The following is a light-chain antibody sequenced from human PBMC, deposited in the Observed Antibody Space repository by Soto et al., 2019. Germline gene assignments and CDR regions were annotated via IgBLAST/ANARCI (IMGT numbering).Light chain of an antibody. CDR3: SSYAGSNNAV. J-gene: IGLJ1*01. V-gene: IGLV2-8*01. CDR1: SSDVGGYNY. CDR2: EVN. Sequence: QSALTLPPSASGSPGQSVTISCTGTSSDVGGYNYVSWYQQHPGKAPKLMIYEVNKRPSGVPDRFSGSKSGNTASLTVSGLQAEDEADYYCSSYAGSNNAVFGTGTKLTVL.